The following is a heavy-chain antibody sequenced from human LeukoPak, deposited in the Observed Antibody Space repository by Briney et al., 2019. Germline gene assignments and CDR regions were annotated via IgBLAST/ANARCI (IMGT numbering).Heavy chain of an antibody. CDR2: INSNSGAR. Sequence: ASVKVSCKASGYTFSGYYMHWVRQAPGQGLESMGWINSNSGARNYAAKFQGRVTFSSDNSISTAYMELSSLRSDDTAIYYCARGRGGATTGFDHWGQGTLVTVS. J-gene: IGHJ4*02. CDR1: GYTFSGYY. CDR3: ARGRGGATTGFDH. D-gene: IGHD1-26*01. V-gene: IGHV1-2*02.